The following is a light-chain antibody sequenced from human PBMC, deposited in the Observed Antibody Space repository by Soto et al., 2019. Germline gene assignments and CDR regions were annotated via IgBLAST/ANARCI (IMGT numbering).Light chain of an antibody. J-gene: IGLJ1*01. CDR2: GNS. Sequence: QSVLTQPPAVSGAPGQRVTISCTGSSSNIGAGYDVHWYQQLPGTAPKLLIYGNSNRPSGVPDRFSGSKSGTSDSPAITGLQDEDEADYYCQSYDSRMSGYVFGTGTKVTVL. CDR3: QSYDSRMSGYV. V-gene: IGLV1-40*01. CDR1: SSNIGAGYD.